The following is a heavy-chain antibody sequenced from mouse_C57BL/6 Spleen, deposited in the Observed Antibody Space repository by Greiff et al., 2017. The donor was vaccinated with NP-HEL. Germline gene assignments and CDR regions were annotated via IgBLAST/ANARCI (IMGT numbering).Heavy chain of an antibody. CDR3: ARREGYGNYRAYAMDY. D-gene: IGHD2-1*01. Sequence: QVQLQQPGAELVKPGASVKLSCKASGYTFTSYWMHWVKQRPGQGLEWIGMIHPNSGSTNYNEKFKSKATLTVDKSSSTAYMQLSSLTSEDSAVYYCARREGYGNYRAYAMDYWGQGTSVTVSS. V-gene: IGHV1-64*01. CDR2: IHPNSGST. J-gene: IGHJ4*01. CDR1: GYTFTSYW.